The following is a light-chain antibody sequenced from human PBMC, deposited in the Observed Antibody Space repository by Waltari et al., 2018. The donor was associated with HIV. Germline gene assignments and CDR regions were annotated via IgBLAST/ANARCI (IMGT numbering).Light chain of an antibody. CDR2: DVS. V-gene: IGLV2-23*02. CDR3: YSYAVSSTSNWV. CDR1: RSDLGRHNL. Sequence: QSALTQPASVSGSPGQSITISCTGTRSDLGRHNLVYWYQQHPGNVPKLIIFDVSKRPSGVSNRFTCSKSGNTASLTISGLQAGDEADYYCYSYAVSSTSNWVFGGGTKLTVL. J-gene: IGLJ3*02.